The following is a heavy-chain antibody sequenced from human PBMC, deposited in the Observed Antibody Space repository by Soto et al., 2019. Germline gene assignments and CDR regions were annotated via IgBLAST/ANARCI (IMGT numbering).Heavy chain of an antibody. D-gene: IGHD4-17*01. CDR1: GGSISSGNYY. CDR2: IYYSGST. J-gene: IGHJ4*03. V-gene: IGHV4-30-4*01. CDR3: AGENRGTVPRFDE. Sequence: SETLSLTCTVSGGSISSGNYYWSWIRQPPGKGLEWIGYIYYSGSTYYNPSLKSRVTISVDTSKNQFSLKLSSVTAADTAVYYCAGENRGTVPRFDEWGHGTLVSV.